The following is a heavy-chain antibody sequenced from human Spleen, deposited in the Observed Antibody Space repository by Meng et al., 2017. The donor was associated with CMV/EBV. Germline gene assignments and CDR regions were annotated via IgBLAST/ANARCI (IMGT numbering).Heavy chain of an antibody. Sequence: GGSLRLSCAASGFTFSSHGMHWVRQTPGKGLEWVSYISSSGSTIYYADSVKGRFTISRDNAKNSLYLQMNSLRAEDTAVYYCARGYDFWSGYSADYYGMDVWGQGTTVTVSS. J-gene: IGHJ6*02. D-gene: IGHD3-3*01. CDR1: GFTFSSHG. V-gene: IGHV3-48*04. CDR2: ISSSGSTI. CDR3: ARGYDFWSGYSADYYGMDV.